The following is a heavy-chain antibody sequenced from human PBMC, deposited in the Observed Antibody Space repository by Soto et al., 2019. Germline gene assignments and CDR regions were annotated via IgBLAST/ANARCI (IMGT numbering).Heavy chain of an antibody. CDR3: ARGYGGNGNFDY. V-gene: IGHV4-59*01. J-gene: IGHJ4*02. CDR2: IYYSGST. D-gene: IGHD4-17*01. CDR1: GDSISSYY. Sequence: QVQLQESGPGLVKPSETLSITCTVSGDSISSYYWSWIRQPPVKGLEWIAYIYYSGSTKYNPSLKSRVTISADISKNQFSLKVTSVNAADAAVYYCARGYGGNGNFDYWGQGTLVTVSS.